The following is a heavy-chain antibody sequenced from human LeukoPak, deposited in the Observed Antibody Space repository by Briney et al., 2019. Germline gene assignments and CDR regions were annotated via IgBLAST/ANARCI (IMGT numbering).Heavy chain of an antibody. CDR3: ASRSGYSYNAGIYYYYMVV. V-gene: IGHV1-46*01. Sequence: GASVKVSCKASGYTFTSYYMHWGRQAPGQGLEWMGIINPSGGSTSYAQKFQGRVTMTRDMSTSTVYMELSSLRSEDTAVYYCASRSGYSYNAGIYYYYMVVWGKGTTVTVSS. CDR2: INPSGGST. D-gene: IGHD5-18*01. J-gene: IGHJ6*03. CDR1: GYTFTSYY.